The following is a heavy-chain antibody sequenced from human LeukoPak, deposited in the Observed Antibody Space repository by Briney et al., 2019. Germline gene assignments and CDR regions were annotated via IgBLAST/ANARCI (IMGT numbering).Heavy chain of an antibody. Sequence: GESLKISCKGSGYSFTSYWIGWVRQMSGKGLELMGIIYPGDSDTRYSPSFQGQVTISADTSISTAYLQWSSLKASDTAMYYCARLSCSTTSWYDYYFYMDVWGKGTTVTVSS. D-gene: IGHD2-2*01. CDR1: GYSFTSYW. V-gene: IGHV5-51*01. CDR3: ARLSCSTTSWYDYYFYMDV. CDR2: IYPGDSDT. J-gene: IGHJ6*03.